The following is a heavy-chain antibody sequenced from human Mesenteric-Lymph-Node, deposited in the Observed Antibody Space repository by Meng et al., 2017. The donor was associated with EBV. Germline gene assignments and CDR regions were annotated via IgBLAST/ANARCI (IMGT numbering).Heavy chain of an antibody. J-gene: IGHJ4*02. CDR2: VDPEDDET. Sequence: EVQLVQSGAEVKKHGSTVKLSCKVSGYTFTDYYVHWMQQAPGKGLEWMGLVDPEDDETIYAERFQGRVTITADTSTDTAYMELSSLRSDDTAVYYCATTILARFRYFDYWGRGTLVTVSS. CDR3: ATTILARFRYFDY. CDR1: GYTFTDYY. D-gene: IGHD2-21*01. V-gene: IGHV1-69-2*01.